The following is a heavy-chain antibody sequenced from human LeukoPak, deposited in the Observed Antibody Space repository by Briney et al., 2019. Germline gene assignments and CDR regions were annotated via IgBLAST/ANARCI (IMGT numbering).Heavy chain of an antibody. D-gene: IGHD1-26*01. V-gene: IGHV1-46*01. CDR3: ATSRGYSGSPKNY. Sequence: ASVKVSCKASGYTFTRYYMHWVRQAPGQGLEWMGIINPSGGTTGYTQKFQGRVTMTRDTSTSTVYIELSSLRSEDTAVYYCATSRGYSGSPKNYWGQGTLVTVSS. CDR1: GYTFTRYY. J-gene: IGHJ4*02. CDR2: INPSGGTT.